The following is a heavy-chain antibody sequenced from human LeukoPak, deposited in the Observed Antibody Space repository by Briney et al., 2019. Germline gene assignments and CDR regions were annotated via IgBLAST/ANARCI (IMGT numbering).Heavy chain of an antibody. J-gene: IGHJ4*02. CDR2: INPNSGGT. D-gene: IGHD2-8*02. V-gene: IGHV1-2*02. Sequence: GASVKVSCKASGYTFTGYYMHWVRQAPGQGLEWMVWINPNSGGTNYAQKFQGRVTMTRDTSISTAYMELSRLRSDDTAVYYCARACGQLYCAFDYWGQGTLVTVSS. CDR1: GYTFTGYY. CDR3: ARACGQLYCAFDY.